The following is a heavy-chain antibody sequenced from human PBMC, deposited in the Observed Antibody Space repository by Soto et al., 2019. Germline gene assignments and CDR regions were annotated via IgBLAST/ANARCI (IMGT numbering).Heavy chain of an antibody. D-gene: IGHD6-13*01. CDR3: AREFRSWYGRNYYYYYMDV. V-gene: IGHV3-21*01. Sequence: GGSLRLSCAASGFTFSSYSMNWVRQAPGKGLEWVSSISSSSSYIYYADSVKGRFTISRDNAKNSLYLQMNSLRAEDTAVYYCAREFRSWYGRNYYYYYMDVWGKGTTVTVSS. J-gene: IGHJ6*03. CDR2: ISSSSSYI. CDR1: GFTFSSYS.